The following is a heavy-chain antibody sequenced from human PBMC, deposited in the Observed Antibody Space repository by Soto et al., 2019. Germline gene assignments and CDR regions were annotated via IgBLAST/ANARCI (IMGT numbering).Heavy chain of an antibody. CDR3: ARDWGSNWDTRDRWDC. V-gene: IGHV3-30-3*01. CDR2: ISYDGSNT. D-gene: IGHD7-27*01. J-gene: IGHJ4*02. CDR1: GFTVSTYA. Sequence: QVQLVESGGGVVQPGRSLRLSCAASGFTVSTYAMHWVRQAPGKGLQWVAVISYDGSNTYYADSVKGRFTISRDNSNNTRYLQMNSLRTEGTAVYYCARDWGSNWDTRDRWDCWGQGTLVTVSS.